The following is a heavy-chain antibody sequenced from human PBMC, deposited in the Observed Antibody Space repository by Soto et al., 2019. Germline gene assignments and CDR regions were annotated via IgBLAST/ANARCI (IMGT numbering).Heavy chain of an antibody. Sequence: PGGSLRLSCAASGFTFSSYGMHWVRQAPGKGLEWVAVISYDGSNKYYADSVKGRFTISRDNSKNTLYLQMNSLRAEDTAVYYCAKNPFVYCGQGTLVTVSS. CDR3: AKNPFVY. CDR1: GFTFSSYG. J-gene: IGHJ4*02. V-gene: IGHV3-30*18. CDR2: ISYDGSNK.